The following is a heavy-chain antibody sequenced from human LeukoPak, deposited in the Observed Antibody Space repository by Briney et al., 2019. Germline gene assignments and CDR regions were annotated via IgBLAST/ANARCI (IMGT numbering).Heavy chain of an antibody. Sequence: ASVKVSCKASRYTFTGYYMHWVRQAPGQGLEWMGWVNPNSGGTNYAQKFQGWVTMTRDTSISTAYMELSRLRSDDTAVYYCARGGLLWFGEFGDYWGQGTLVTVSS. CDR1: RYTFTGYY. CDR2: VNPNSGGT. V-gene: IGHV1-2*04. D-gene: IGHD3-10*01. J-gene: IGHJ4*02. CDR3: ARGGLLWFGEFGDY.